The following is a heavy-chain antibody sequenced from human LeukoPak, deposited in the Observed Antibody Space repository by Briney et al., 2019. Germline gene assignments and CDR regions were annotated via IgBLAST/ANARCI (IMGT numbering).Heavy chain of an antibody. CDR3: AKPPSSSWTPNMDV. CDR1: GFTFSSYA. J-gene: IGHJ6*02. D-gene: IGHD6-6*01. V-gene: IGHV3-23*01. Sequence: QTGGSLRLSCAASGFTFSSYAMSWVRQAPGKGLEWVSTISGSGGSTSYADSVKGRFTISRDNSKNTLYLQMNNLRAEDTAIYYCAKPPSSSWTPNMDVWGQGTTVTVSS. CDR2: ISGSGGST.